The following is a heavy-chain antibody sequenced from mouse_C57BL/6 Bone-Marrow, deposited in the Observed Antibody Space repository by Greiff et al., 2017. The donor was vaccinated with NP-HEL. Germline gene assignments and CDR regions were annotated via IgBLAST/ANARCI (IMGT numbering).Heavy chain of an antibody. D-gene: IGHD1-1*02. CDR2: IRNKANNHAT. V-gene: IGHV6-6*01. J-gene: IGHJ4*01. Sequence: EVQLVESGGGLVQPGGSMKLSCAASGFTFSDAWMDWVRQSPEKGLEWVAEIRNKANNHATYYAESVKGRFTISRDDSKSSVYLQMNSLRAEDTGIYYCTRVFYGPYAMDYWGQGTSVTVSS. CDR1: GFTFSDAW. CDR3: TRVFYGPYAMDY.